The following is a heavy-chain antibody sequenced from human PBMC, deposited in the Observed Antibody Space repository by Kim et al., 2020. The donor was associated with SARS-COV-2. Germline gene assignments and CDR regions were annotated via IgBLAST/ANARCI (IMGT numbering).Heavy chain of an antibody. Sequence: TYCVDSVKGRFIISRDNSKNTLYLQMSGLRVEDTAVYYCATNLAAAGVVWGQGTLVTVSS. D-gene: IGHD6-13*01. V-gene: IGHV3-66*01. CDR3: ATNLAAAGVV. CDR2: T. J-gene: IGHJ4*02.